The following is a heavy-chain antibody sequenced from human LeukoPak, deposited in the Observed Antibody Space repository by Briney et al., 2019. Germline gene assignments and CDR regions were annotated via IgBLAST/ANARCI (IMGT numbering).Heavy chain of an antibody. V-gene: IGHV1-18*01. CDR3: ARGSGYRGFRIVKYFDY. CDR2: ISGYNGNT. CDR1: GYTFTSYG. D-gene: IGHD5-12*01. J-gene: IGHJ4*02. Sequence: GASVKVSCKASGYTFTSYGISWVRQAPGQGLEWMGWISGYNGNTKNAQKLQGRVTMTTDTSTSTAYMELRSLRSDDTAVYYCARGSGYRGFRIVKYFDYWGQGTLVTVSS.